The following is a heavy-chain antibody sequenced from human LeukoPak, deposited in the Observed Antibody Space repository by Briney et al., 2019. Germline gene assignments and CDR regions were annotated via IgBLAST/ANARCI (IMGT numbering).Heavy chain of an antibody. D-gene: IGHD2-15*01. CDR2: ISGSGGST. CDR1: DFSFITYA. V-gene: IGHV3-23*01. CDR3: AKSGLNRFDY. Sequence: PGGSLRLSCAASDFSFITYAMSWVRQAPGKGLEWVSGISGSGGSTYHADSVKGRFTISRDDSKNTLYLQMNSLRAEDTAVYYCAKSGLNRFDYWGQGTLVTVSS. J-gene: IGHJ4*02.